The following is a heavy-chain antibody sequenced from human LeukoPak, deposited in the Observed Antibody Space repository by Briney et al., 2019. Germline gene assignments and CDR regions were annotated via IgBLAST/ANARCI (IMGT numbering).Heavy chain of an antibody. V-gene: IGHV3-23*01. CDR2: ISGSGGSK. J-gene: IGHJ4*02. Sequence: GGSLRLSCAASGFTFSSYAMSWVRXAPGKXLXWVSAISGSGGSKYYADSVKGRFTISRDNSKNTLYLQMNSLRAEDTAVYYCAKDSVRGVPPFYWGQGTLVTVSS. D-gene: IGHD3-10*01. CDR3: AKDSVRGVPPFY. CDR1: GFTFSSYA.